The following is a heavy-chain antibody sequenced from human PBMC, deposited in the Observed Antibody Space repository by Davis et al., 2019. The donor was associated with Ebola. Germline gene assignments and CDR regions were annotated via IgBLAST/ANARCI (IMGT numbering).Heavy chain of an antibody. D-gene: IGHD3-9*01. J-gene: IGHJ4*02. V-gene: IGHV4-34*01. CDR1: GGSFSGYY. Sequence: MPGGSLRLSCAVYGGSFSGYYWSWIRQPPGKGLEWIGEINHSGSTNYNPSLKSRVTISVDTSKNQFSLKLSSVTAADTAVYYCARALLRYFDWSYYFDYWGQGTLVTVSS. CDR3: ARALLRYFDWSYYFDY. CDR2: INHSGST.